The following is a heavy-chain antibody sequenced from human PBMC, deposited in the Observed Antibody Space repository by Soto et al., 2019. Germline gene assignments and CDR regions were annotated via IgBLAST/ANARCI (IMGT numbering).Heavy chain of an antibody. V-gene: IGHV4-4*07. CDR1: GGSISSYH. CDR3: ARAGNEYGVDV. CDR2: FYTNGIS. D-gene: IGHD3-10*01. Sequence: TSETLSLTCTVSGGSISSYHWSWIRQSAGQGLEWIGRFYTNGISHYNPSLKSRLSMSADTSKNQLFLTLTSVTAADTGVYYCARAGNEYGVDVWGQGTTVTVSS. J-gene: IGHJ6*02.